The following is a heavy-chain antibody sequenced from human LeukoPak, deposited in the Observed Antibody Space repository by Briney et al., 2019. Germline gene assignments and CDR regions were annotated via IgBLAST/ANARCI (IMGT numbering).Heavy chain of an antibody. CDR1: GGSISSYH. CDR3: ARHNVLRYFDWRIY. V-gene: IGHV4-59*08. Sequence: SETLSLTCTVSGGSISSYHWSWIRQPPGKGLEWIGYIYYSGSTNHNPSLKSRVTISVDTSKNQFSLKLSSVTVADTAVYYCARHNVLRYFDWRIYWGQGILVTVSS. J-gene: IGHJ4*02. D-gene: IGHD3-9*01. CDR2: IYYSGST.